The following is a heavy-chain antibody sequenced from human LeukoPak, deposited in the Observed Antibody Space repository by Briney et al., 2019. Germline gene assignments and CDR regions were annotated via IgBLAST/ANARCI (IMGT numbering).Heavy chain of an antibody. Sequence: GGSLRLSCAGSGFTFSNFGMHWVRQAPGKGLVWVSRINSDGSSTSYADSVKGRFTISRDNAKNTLYLQMNSLRAEDTAVYYCARVFGYYDSSGYNNWFDPWGQGTLVTVSS. J-gene: IGHJ5*02. V-gene: IGHV3-74*01. CDR1: GFTFSNFG. D-gene: IGHD3-22*01. CDR2: INSDGSST. CDR3: ARVFGYYDSSGYNNWFDP.